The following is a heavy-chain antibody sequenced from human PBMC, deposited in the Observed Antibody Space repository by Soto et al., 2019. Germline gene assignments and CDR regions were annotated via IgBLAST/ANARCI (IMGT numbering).Heavy chain of an antibody. CDR2: IYHSAST. J-gene: IGHJ5*02. CDR3: ARVQRGDERGDWFDP. D-gene: IGHD2-21*02. Sequence: QVQLQESGPGLVKHSQTLSLTCTVSGGSISSVCYYWSWIRQHPGKGLEWIGYIYHSASTYYNPPLKCRVTRTVDTSKNQMSLKMSPVAAADTAGYYCARVQRGDERGDWFDPWGQGTLVTFSS. V-gene: IGHV4-31*03. CDR1: GGSISSVCYY.